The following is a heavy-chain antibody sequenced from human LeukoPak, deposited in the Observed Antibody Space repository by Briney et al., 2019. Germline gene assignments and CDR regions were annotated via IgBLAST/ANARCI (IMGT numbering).Heavy chain of an antibody. CDR2: IKQDGSEK. V-gene: IGHV3-7*03. CDR1: GFTFSSYW. J-gene: IGHJ3*02. CDR3: AKVAHRAFDI. Sequence: QPGGSLRLSCAASGFTFSSYWMSWVRQAPGKGLEWVANIKQDGSEKYYVDSVKGRFTISRDNSKNTLYLQMNSLRAEDTAVYYCAKVAHRAFDIWGQGTMVTVSS.